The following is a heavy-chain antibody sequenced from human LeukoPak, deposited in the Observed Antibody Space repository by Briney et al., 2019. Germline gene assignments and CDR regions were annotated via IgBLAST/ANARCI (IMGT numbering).Heavy chain of an antibody. CDR1: GGTFSSYA. D-gene: IGHD2-2*01. CDR3: ARGRGYCSSTSCPIDY. CDR2: IIPIFGTA. V-gene: IGHV1-69*05. Sequence: ASVKVSCKASGGTFSSYAISWVRRAPGQGLEWMGGIIPIFGTANYAQKFQGRVTITTDESTSTAYMELSSLRSEDTAVYYCARGRGYCSSTSCPIDYWGQGTLVTVSS. J-gene: IGHJ4*02.